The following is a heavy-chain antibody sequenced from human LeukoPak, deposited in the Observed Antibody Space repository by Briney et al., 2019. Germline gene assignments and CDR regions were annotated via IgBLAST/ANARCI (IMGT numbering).Heavy chain of an antibody. CDR2: FDPEDGGT. J-gene: IGHJ4*02. CDR3: ATGTEYCSSTSCQIDY. CDR1: GYTLTELS. Sequence: ASVKVSCKVSGYTLTELSMHWVRQAPGKGLEWMGGFDPEDGGTIYAQKFQGRVTMTEDTSTDTAYMELSSLRSEDTAVYYCATGTEYCSSTSCQIDYWGQGTLVTVSS. D-gene: IGHD2-2*01. V-gene: IGHV1-24*01.